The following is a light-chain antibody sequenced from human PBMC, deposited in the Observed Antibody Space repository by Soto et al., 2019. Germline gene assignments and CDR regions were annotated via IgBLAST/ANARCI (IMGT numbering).Light chain of an antibody. J-gene: IGKJ2*01. CDR2: DAS. CDR1: QSVSSS. CDR3: QQRSNWPPYT. Sequence: EIVLTQSPATLSLSPGERATLSCRASQSVSSSLAWYQQKPGQQPRLLIYDASNRATAIPARFSGSGCGTDFTLTISSLEPEDFEVYYCQQRSNWPPYTFGPGTKLDIK. V-gene: IGKV3-11*01.